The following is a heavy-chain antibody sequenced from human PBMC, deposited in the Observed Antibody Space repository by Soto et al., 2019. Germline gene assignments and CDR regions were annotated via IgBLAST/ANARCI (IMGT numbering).Heavy chain of an antibody. D-gene: IGHD3-9*01. CDR1: GYTFSSYG. CDR2: ISPYDGNT. J-gene: IGHJ6*02. Sequence: ASVKVSCKASGYTFSSYGINWVRQAPGQGLEWLGWISPYDGNTKYAQILQGRVSMTTDTSTKTAYMEVRSLRSDDTAVYYCARGGYYDSYGFYYYGMDVWGQGTTVTVSS. CDR3: ARGGYYDSYGFYYYGMDV. V-gene: IGHV1-18*01.